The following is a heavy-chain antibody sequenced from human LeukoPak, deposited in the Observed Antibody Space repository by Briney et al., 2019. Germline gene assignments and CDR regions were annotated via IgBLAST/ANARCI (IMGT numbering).Heavy chain of an antibody. D-gene: IGHD5-24*01. CDR2: ISSSSRTI. CDR3: AKESGGHNLMDV. Sequence: GGSLRLSCAASGFIFGSYNMNWVRQAPGKGLEWISYISSSSRTIFYADSVKGRFTVSRDNVKNFLYLQMHSLRDEDTAVYYCAKESGGHNLMDVWGQGTTVTVSS. CDR1: GFIFGSYN. J-gene: IGHJ6*02. V-gene: IGHV3-48*02.